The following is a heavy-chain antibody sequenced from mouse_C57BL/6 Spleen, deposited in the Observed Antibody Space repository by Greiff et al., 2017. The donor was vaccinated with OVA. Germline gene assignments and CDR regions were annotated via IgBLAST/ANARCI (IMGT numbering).Heavy chain of an antibody. J-gene: IGHJ1*03. Sequence: VQLKESGPELVKPGASVKISCKASGYAFSSSWMNWVKQRPGKGLEWIGRIYPGDGDTNYNGKFKGKATLTADKSSSTAYMQLSSLTSEDSAVYFCAEYGNYWYFDVWGTGTTVTVSS. V-gene: IGHV1-82*01. CDR3: AEYGNYWYFDV. CDR1: GYAFSSSW. D-gene: IGHD2-1*01. CDR2: IYPGDGDT.